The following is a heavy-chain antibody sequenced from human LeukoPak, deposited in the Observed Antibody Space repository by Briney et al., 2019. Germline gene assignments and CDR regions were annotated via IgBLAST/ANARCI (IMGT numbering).Heavy chain of an antibody. V-gene: IGHV1-2*02. CDR2: IRPNSGDT. CDR3: ARDTYLDH. Sequence: ASVKVSCXASGYTFTGYYIHWVRLAPGQGLEWMGGIRPNSGDTNYAQKFQGRVTMTRDTSISTAYMELSSLRLNDTAIFYCARDTYLDHWGQGTLVTVSS. J-gene: IGHJ4*02. CDR1: GYTFTGYY.